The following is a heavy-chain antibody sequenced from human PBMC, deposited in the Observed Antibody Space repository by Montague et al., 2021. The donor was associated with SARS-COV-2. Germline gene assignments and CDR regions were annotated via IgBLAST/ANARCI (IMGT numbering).Heavy chain of an antibody. CDR1: AWTYSHSS. Sequence: SETLSLTCAVYAWTYSHSSLPRIRYPPGKSLDRIAEINHRGSSYSNPLLKTRVTISVDTSTNQFSLKMTSVTAADTAVYYCARGRQHINMVVVVVTGGEYYFRXSGKGTLIAVSS. J-gene: IGHJ4*02. D-gene: IGHD3-22*01. CDR2: INHRGSS. V-gene: IGHV4-34*01. CDR3: ARGRQHINMVVVVVTGGEYYFRX.